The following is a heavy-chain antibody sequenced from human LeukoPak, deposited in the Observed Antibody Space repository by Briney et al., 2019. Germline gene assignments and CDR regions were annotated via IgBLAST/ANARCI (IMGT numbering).Heavy chain of an antibody. CDR3: AGHPRRLWFGGGRNDAFDI. V-gene: IGHV4-34*01. CDR2: INHSGST. Sequence: SETLSLTCADHGGSFSGYYWSWIRQTPGKGLEWIGEINHSGSTNYNPSLKSRVTISVATSKNQFSLKLNSVTAADTTVYYCAGHPRRLWFGGGRNDAFDIWGQGTMVTVSS. D-gene: IGHD3-10*01. CDR1: GGSFSGYY. J-gene: IGHJ3*02.